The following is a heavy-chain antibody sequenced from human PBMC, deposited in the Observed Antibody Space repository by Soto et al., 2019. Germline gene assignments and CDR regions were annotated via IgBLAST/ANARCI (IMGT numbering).Heavy chain of an antibody. D-gene: IGHD3-10*01. CDR1: GGSISSYY. CDR2: IYYSGST. V-gene: IGHV4-59*01. Sequence: SETLSLTCTVSGGSISSYYWSWIRQPPGKGLEWIGYIYYSGSTNYNPSLKSRVTISVDTSKNQFSLKLSSVTAADTAVYYCARVKKMVRGVASYYYCGMDGRGQRSTVTGSS. J-gene: IGHJ6*02. CDR3: ARVKKMVRGVASYYYCGMDG.